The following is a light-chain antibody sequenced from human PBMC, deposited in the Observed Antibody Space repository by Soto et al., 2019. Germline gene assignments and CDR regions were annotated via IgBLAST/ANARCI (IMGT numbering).Light chain of an antibody. J-gene: IGLJ1*01. CDR3: SSYKSSSTYV. Sequence: QSVLTQPAPLSGSPGQSITISCTGTSSDVGGYNYVSWYQQHQGKAPKLIIYDVNNRPSGVSNRFSGSKSGNTASLTISGLQAEDEADYYCSSYKSSSTYVFGTGTKVTV. CDR1: SSDVGGYNY. CDR2: DVN. V-gene: IGLV2-14*03.